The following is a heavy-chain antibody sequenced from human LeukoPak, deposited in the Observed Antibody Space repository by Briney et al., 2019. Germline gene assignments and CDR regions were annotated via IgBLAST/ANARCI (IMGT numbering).Heavy chain of an antibody. J-gene: IGHJ4*02. Sequence: GGSLRLSCAASGFTFSSYSMNWVRQAPGKGLEWVSYISSSSSTIYYADSVKGRFTISRDNAKNSPYLQMNSLRAEDTAVYYCARDRLGYYDSSGYGYWGQGTLVTVSS. CDR3: ARDRLGYYDSSGYGY. V-gene: IGHV3-48*01. D-gene: IGHD3-22*01. CDR2: ISSSSSTI. CDR1: GFTFSSYS.